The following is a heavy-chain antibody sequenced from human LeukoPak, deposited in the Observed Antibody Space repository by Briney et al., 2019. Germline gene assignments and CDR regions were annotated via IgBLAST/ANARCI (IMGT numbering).Heavy chain of an antibody. V-gene: IGHV4-4*07. CDR1: GFSISSYY. CDR3: ARDDNWLIDY. CDR2: AYTTGST. D-gene: IGHD5-24*01. Sequence: SETLSLTCTVSGFSISSYYWNWLGQPAGKGLEWFGRAYTTGSTNYNPSLKSRVTMSVDTSKNQFSLKLSSVTAADAAVYYCARDDNWLIDYWGQGTLVTVSS. J-gene: IGHJ4*02.